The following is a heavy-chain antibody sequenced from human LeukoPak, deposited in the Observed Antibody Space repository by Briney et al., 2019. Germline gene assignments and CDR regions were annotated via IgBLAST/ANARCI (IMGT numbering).Heavy chain of an antibody. J-gene: IGHJ6*03. D-gene: IGHD2-8*02. CDR3: AKAPLAGGGSYSSYYMDV. CDR1: GFTFSSYA. CDR2: ISGSGGST. Sequence: PGGSLRLSCAASGFTFSSYAMSWVRQAPGKGLEWVSAISGSGGSTYYADSVKGRFTISTDNSKNTLYLQMNSLRAEDTAVYYCAKAPLAGGGSYSSYYMDVWGKGTTVTISS. V-gene: IGHV3-23*01.